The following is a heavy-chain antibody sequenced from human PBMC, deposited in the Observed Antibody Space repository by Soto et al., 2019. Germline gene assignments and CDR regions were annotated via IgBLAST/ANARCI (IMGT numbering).Heavy chain of an antibody. V-gene: IGHV3-30*18. Sequence: QVQLVESGGGVVQPGRSLRLSCAASGFTFSSYGMHWVRQAPGKGLEWVAVISYDGSNKYYADSVKGRFTISRDNSKNTLYLKMNGVRAEDRVVYYGAKGGLRGKVAGRLDSGGQGTLVTVSS. J-gene: IGHJ5*01. CDR2: ISYDGSNK. CDR1: GFTFSSYG. CDR3: AKGGLRGKVAGRLDS. D-gene: IGHD6-19*01.